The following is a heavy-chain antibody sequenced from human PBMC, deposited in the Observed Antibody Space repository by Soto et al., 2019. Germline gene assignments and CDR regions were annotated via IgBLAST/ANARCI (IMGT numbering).Heavy chain of an antibody. D-gene: IGHD6-25*01. Sequence: EVQLVEAGGGLVQPGGSLRLSCATSGFTFGDYWMSWVRQAPGKRLEWVANTKQDESEKYYVGSVRGRFTISRDNAKNSLYLQMNRLRDEDTAVYFCVGEGDSGFFSWGQGTLVTVSS. J-gene: IGHJ5*02. CDR2: TKQDESEK. CDR3: VGEGDSGFFS. V-gene: IGHV3-7*01. CDR1: GFTFGDYW.